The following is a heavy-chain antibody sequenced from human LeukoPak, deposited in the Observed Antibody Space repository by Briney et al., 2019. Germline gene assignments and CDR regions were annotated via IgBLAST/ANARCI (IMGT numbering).Heavy chain of an antibody. CDR3: ARDIGGWYARAFDY. CDR1: GGSISSGDYF. J-gene: IGHJ4*02. Sequence: SETLSLTCTVSGGSISSGDYFWSWIRQHPGKGLEWIGYIYYSGSTYYNPSLKSRVAISVDTSKNQFSLKLSSVTAADTAVYYCARDIGGWYARAFDYWGQGTLVTVSS. V-gene: IGHV4-30-4*01. D-gene: IGHD6-19*01. CDR2: IYYSGST.